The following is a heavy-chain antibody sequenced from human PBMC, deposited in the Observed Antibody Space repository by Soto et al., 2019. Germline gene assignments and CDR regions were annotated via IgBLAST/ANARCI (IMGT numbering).Heavy chain of an antibody. V-gene: IGHV3-43D*03. D-gene: IGHD4-17*01. J-gene: IGHJ5*02. CDR2: ISWDGGST. CDR3: AKDLDYGDYSNCFDT. Sequence: GESLSLSCTASGFTFDDYAMHWVRQAPGQGLEWVSLISWDGGSTYYADSVKGRFTISRDNSKNSLYLQMNSLRAEDTALYYCAKDLDYGDYSNCFDTWGQGTLVTVSS. CDR1: GFTFDDYA.